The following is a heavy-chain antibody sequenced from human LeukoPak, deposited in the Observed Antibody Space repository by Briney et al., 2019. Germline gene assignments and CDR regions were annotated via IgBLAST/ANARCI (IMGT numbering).Heavy chain of an antibody. V-gene: IGHV3-66*04. CDR2: IYSGGDT. D-gene: IGHD4-11*01. CDR3: ARRDYSNYSYDY. Sequence: PVGSLRLSCAASGFTVSSNYMTWVRQAPGKGLEWVSGIYSGGDTYYADSVRGRFTISRDNSKNPLYLQMHSLRAEDTAVYYCARRDYSNYSYDYWGQGTLVTVSS. J-gene: IGHJ4*02. CDR1: GFTVSSNY.